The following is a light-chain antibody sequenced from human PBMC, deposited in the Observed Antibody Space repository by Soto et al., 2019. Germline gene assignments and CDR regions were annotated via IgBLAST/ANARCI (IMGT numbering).Light chain of an antibody. CDR3: SSYTSSSTHWV. V-gene: IGLV2-14*01. J-gene: IGLJ3*02. Sequence: QSALTQPASVSGSPGQSITISCTGTSSDVGGYNYVSWYQQLPGKAPKLMIYDVSNRPSGVSNRFSGSKSGNTASLTISGLQAEDEADYYCSSYTSSSTHWVFGGGTKLTVL. CDR1: SSDVGGYNY. CDR2: DVS.